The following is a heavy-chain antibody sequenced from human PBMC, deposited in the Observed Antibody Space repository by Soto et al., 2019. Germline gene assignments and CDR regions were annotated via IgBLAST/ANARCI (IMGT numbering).Heavy chain of an antibody. CDR1: SGSISSSSYY. CDR2: IYYSGST. V-gene: IGHV4-39*07. D-gene: IGHD5-12*01. J-gene: IGHJ4*02. Sequence: SETLSLTCTVSSGSISSSSYYWGWIRQPPGKGLEWIGSIYYSGSTYYNPSLKSRVTISVDTSKNQFSLKLSSVTAADTAVYYCARAYGGYADYWGQGALVTVSS. CDR3: ARAYGGYADY.